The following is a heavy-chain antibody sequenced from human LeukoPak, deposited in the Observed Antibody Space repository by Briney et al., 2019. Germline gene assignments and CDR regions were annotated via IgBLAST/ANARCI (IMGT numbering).Heavy chain of an antibody. D-gene: IGHD3-3*01. Sequence: PGGSLRLSCAASGFTFSSYSMNWVRQAPRKGLEWVSSISSSSSYIYYADSVKGRFTISRDNAKNSLYLQMNSLRAEDTAVYYCARDLTYYDFWSGYRQYYFDYWGQGTLVTVSS. V-gene: IGHV3-21*01. J-gene: IGHJ4*02. CDR2: ISSSSSYI. CDR1: GFTFSSYS. CDR3: ARDLTYYDFWSGYRQYYFDY.